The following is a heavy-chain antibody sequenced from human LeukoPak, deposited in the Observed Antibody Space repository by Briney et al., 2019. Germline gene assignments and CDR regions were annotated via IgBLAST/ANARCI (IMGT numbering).Heavy chain of an antibody. Sequence: GASVKVSCKASGYTFTGYYLHWVRQAPGQGLEWMGWISPNSGETNSARKFQGRVTMIRDTSISTAYMELSRLTSDDTAVYYCARAPGAGTYLDYWGQGTLVTVSS. CDR1: GYTFTGYY. J-gene: IGHJ4*02. D-gene: IGHD1-26*01. V-gene: IGHV1-2*02. CDR3: ARAPGAGTYLDY. CDR2: ISPNSGET.